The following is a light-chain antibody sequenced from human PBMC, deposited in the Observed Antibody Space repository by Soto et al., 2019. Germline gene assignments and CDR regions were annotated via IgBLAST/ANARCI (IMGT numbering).Light chain of an antibody. CDR2: EDN. CDR3: QSFDTINPPWV. Sequence: NFMLTQPLSVSESPGKTVTISCTRSSGSIASNYVPWCQQRPGSAPTTVIYEDNQRPSGVPDRFSGSIDSSSTSASLTISGLKTEDEADYYCQSFDTINPPWVFGGGTKLTVL. CDR1: SGSIASNY. V-gene: IGLV6-57*03. J-gene: IGLJ3*02.